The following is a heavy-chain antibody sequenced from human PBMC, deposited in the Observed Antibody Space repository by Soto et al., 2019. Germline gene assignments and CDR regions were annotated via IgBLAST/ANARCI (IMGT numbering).Heavy chain of an antibody. CDR3: AKRIMSTIGHFDS. CDR1: GFTFSSYA. Sequence: GGSLRLSCAASGFTFSSYAMSWVRQAPGKGLEWVSSISGIGHSTYYADSVKGRFTISRDNSKNTLHLQMNSLRAEDTAVYYCAKRIMSTIGHFDSWGQGTLVTVS. J-gene: IGHJ4*02. V-gene: IGHV3-23*01. CDR2: ISGIGHST. D-gene: IGHD1-1*01.